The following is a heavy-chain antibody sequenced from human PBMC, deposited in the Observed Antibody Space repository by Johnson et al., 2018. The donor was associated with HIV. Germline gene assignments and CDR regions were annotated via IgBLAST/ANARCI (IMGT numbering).Heavy chain of an antibody. CDR3: ATFGYTSGWIVTDDAFDI. D-gene: IGHD6-19*01. CDR1: AFTFSNYA. J-gene: IGHJ3*02. CDR2: ISYDGSSK. V-gene: IGHV3-30-3*01. Sequence: VQLVESGGGLVQPGRSLRLACAASAFTFSNYAMHWVRQAPGKGLEWVAVISYDGSSKYYAESLKGRISISRDNSMNTLYLQLNSLRAEDTAVYYCATFGYTSGWIVTDDAFDIWGQGTMVTVSS.